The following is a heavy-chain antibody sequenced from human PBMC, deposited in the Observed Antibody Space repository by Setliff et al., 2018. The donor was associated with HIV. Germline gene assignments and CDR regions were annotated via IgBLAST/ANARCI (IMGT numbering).Heavy chain of an antibody. CDR3: ARDGDSSGWPYNWFDP. Sequence: ASVKVSCKASGYTFTGYYMHWVRQAPGQGLEWMGRINPNSGGTNYAQKFQGRVTMTRDTSISTAYMELSRLRSDDTAVYYCARDGDSSGWPYNWFDPWGQGTPVTVSS. CDR1: GYTFTGYY. CDR2: INPNSGGT. D-gene: IGHD6-19*01. J-gene: IGHJ5*02. V-gene: IGHV1-2*06.